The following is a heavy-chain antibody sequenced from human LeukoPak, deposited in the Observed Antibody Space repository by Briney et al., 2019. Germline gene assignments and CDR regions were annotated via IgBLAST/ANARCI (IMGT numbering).Heavy chain of an antibody. J-gene: IGHJ2*01. V-gene: IGHV4-34*01. CDR1: GFTFDDYG. Sequence: GSLRLSCAASGFTFDDYGMSWVRQVPGKGLEWIGEINHSRRTHYNPSLKSRVSMSVDTSKKQFSLKLSSVTAADTAVYYCARLSSSWYQDWYFDLWGRGTLVTVSS. D-gene: IGHD6-13*01. CDR3: ARLSSSWYQDWYFDL. CDR2: INHSRRT.